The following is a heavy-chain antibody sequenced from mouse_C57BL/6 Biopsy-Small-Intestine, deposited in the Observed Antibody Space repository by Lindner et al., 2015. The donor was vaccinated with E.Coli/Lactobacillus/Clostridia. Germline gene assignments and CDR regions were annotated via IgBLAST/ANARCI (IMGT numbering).Heavy chain of an antibody. Sequence: SVKVVLQGRLEAPSTRILSTGWRQALGQGLEWMGRIIPIFDKPNYAQKFQGRVTITADKSTSTAYMELSSLRSEDTAVYYCATKGDATPDSDFWGQGTLVTVSS. J-gene: IGHJ4*01. CDR1: EAPSTRIL. CDR2: IIPIFDKP. D-gene: IGHD4-1*02. CDR3: ATKGDATPDSDF. V-gene: IGHV1-79*01.